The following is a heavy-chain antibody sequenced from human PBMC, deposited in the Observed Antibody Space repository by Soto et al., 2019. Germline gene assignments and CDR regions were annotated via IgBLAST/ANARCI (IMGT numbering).Heavy chain of an antibody. D-gene: IGHD4-17*01. Sequence: QVQLVQSGAEVKKPGSSVKVSCKASGGTFSSYAISWVRQAPGQGLEWMGGIIPIFGTANYAQKFQGRVTITADESTSTAYMELSSLRSEDTAVYYCARSPRWTVTTEDYYYYGMDVWGQGTTVTVSS. J-gene: IGHJ6*02. V-gene: IGHV1-69*12. CDR3: ARSPRWTVTTEDYYYYGMDV. CDR1: GGTFSSYA. CDR2: IIPIFGTA.